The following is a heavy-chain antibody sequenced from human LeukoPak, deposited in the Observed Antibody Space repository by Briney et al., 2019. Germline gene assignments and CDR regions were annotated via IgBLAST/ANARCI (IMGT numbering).Heavy chain of an antibody. CDR1: GFTFSSYG. CDR3: VKDRYGSAWYLSDI. D-gene: IGHD6-19*01. Sequence: GGSLRLSCAASGFTFSSYGMHWVRQAPGKGLEWVAFIRYDGSNKYYTDSVKGRFTISRDNSKNTVYLQMNSLRVKDTAVYYCVKDRYGSAWYLSDIWGQGALVTGSS. CDR2: IRYDGSNK. J-gene: IGHJ4*02. V-gene: IGHV3-30*02.